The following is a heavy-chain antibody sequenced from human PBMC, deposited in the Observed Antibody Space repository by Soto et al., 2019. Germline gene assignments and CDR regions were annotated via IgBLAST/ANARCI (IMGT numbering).Heavy chain of an antibody. Sequence: GGSLRLSCAASGFTFSNAWMSWVRQAPGKGLEWVGRIKSKTDGGTTDYAAPVKGRFTISRDDSKNTLYLQMNSLKTEDTAVYYCTTEGFLERNYTGYPKYYYYYYMDVWGKGTTVTVSS. CDR1: GFTFSNAW. D-gene: IGHD3-3*01. V-gene: IGHV3-15*01. CDR3: TTEGFLERNYTGYPKYYYYYYMDV. CDR2: IKSKTDGGTT. J-gene: IGHJ6*03.